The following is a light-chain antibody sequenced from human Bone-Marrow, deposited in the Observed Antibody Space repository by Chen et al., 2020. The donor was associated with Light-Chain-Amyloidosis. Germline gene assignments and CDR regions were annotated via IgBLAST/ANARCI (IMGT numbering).Light chain of an antibody. Sequence: SYELTQPPSVSVSPGQTPRITCSGDDLPTKYAYWYQQKPGQAPVLVIHRDTERPSGISERFSGSSSGTTATLTICGVQAEDEADYHCQSADSSGTYEVIFGGGTKLTVL. J-gene: IGLJ2*01. CDR3: QSADSSGTYEVI. CDR2: RDT. CDR1: DLPTKY. V-gene: IGLV3-25*03.